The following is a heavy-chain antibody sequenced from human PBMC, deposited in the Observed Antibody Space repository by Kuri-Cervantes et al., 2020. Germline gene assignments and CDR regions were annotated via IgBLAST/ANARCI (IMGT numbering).Heavy chain of an antibody. V-gene: IGHV3-7*01. J-gene: IGHJ6*02. D-gene: IGHD3-10*01. Sequence: SPKTPLAAVGFTFISSWMNWVRQAPGKGLEWVANIKQDGSEKYYVDSVKGRFTISRDNAKNSLYLQMNSLRAEDTAVYYCARGTLRVYYGTYGMDVWGQGTTVTVSS. CDR2: IKQDGSEK. CDR3: ARGTLRVYYGTYGMDV. CDR1: GFTFISSW.